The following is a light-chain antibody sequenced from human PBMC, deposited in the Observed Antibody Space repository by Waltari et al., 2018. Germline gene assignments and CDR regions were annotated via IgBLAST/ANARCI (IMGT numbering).Light chain of an antibody. CDR1: ALPKQY. V-gene: IGLV3-25*03. Sequence: SNELTQPPSVSVSPGQTARITCSGDALPKQYAYWFQQKPGQAPLMLIYKDNERPSGIPERVSASSSGTTVTVTISGVQAEDEADYYCQSAANSVTFDVVFGGGTKLTVL. J-gene: IGLJ2*01. CDR3: QSAANSVTFDVV. CDR2: KDN.